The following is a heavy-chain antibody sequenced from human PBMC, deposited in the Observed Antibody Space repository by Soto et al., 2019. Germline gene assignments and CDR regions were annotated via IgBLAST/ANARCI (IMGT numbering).Heavy chain of an antibody. CDR3: ARVVAVAGTSWFDP. J-gene: IGHJ5*02. D-gene: IGHD6-19*01. V-gene: IGHV3-30-3*01. CDR1: GFTFSSYA. Sequence: QVQLVESGGGVVQPGRSLRLSCAASGFTFSSYAMHWVRQAPGKGLEWVAVISYDGSNKYYADSVKGRFTISRDNSKNPLYLQMNSLRAEDTAVYYCARVVAVAGTSWFDPWGQGTLVTVSS. CDR2: ISYDGSNK.